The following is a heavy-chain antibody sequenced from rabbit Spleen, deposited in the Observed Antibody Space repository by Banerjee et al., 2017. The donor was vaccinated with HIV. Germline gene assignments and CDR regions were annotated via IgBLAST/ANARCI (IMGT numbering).Heavy chain of an antibody. CDR1: GVSFSDKDV. V-gene: IGHV1S45*01. CDR2: INTVTGKT. J-gene: IGHJ4*01. Sequence: EQLEESGGGLVKPEGSLTLTCKASGVSFSDKDVMCWVRQAPGKGLEWIACINTVTGKTVYASWAKGRFTISKTSSTTVTLQMTSLTAADTATYFCARDRPDTTGGYIFNLWGPGTLVTVS. CDR3: ARDRPDTTGGYIFNL. D-gene: IGHD7-1*01.